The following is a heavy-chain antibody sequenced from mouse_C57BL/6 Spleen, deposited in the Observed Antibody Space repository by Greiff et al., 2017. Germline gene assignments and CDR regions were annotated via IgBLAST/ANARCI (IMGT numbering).Heavy chain of an antibody. V-gene: IGHV1-15*01. Sequence: QVQLQQSGAELVRPGASVTLSCKASGYTFTDYEMHWVKQTPVHGLEWIGAIDPETGGTAYNQKFKGKAILTADQSSSTAYMELRSLTSEDSAVYYCTREEDYYGNYWFAYWGQGTLVTVSA. CDR1: GYTFTDYE. J-gene: IGHJ3*01. CDR2: IDPETGGT. CDR3: TREEDYYGNYWFAY. D-gene: IGHD2-1*01.